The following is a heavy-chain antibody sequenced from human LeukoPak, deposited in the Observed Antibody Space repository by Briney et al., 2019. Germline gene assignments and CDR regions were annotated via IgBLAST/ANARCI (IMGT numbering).Heavy chain of an antibody. CDR1: GGSFSGYY. J-gene: IGHJ4*02. CDR3: ARGEQQQLTRHFDY. V-gene: IGHV4-34*01. D-gene: IGHD6-13*01. Sequence: PSETLSLACAVYGGSFSGYYWSWIRQPPGKGLEWIGEINHSGSTNYNPSLKSRVTISVDTSKNQFSLKLSSVTAADTAVYYCARGEQQQLTRHFDYWGQGTLVTVSS. CDR2: INHSGST.